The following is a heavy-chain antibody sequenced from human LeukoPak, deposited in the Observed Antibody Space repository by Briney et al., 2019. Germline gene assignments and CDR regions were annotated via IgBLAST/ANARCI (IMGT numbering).Heavy chain of an antibody. CDR1: GVSISTYY. J-gene: IGHJ4*02. CDR2: IHASGPT. CDR3: ARHDAGIAARPFDN. V-gene: IGHV4-4*09. D-gene: IGHD6-6*01. Sequence: SATLSLTCTVSGVSISTYYWSWIRRPPGKGLEWIAYIHASGPTNYNPSLKSRITISVDTSKNQFSLKLSSVTAADTAVYYCARHDAGIAARPFDNWGQGTLVTVSS.